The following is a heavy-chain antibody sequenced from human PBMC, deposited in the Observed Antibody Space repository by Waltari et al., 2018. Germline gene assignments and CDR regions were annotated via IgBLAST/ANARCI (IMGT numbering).Heavy chain of an antibody. J-gene: IGHJ4*02. CDR1: GDAVRSNNFF. Sequence: QLQLQESGPGLVKPSGTLSLTCTVSGDAVRSNNFFWGWIRQPPGKGPEWIASIHYEGVTYYNTSLESRLTMSIDRSKNQFSLNLKSVTAEDTAKYYCARLVPTRSNSAGDYWGQGTLVTVSS. CDR2: IHYEGVT. D-gene: IGHD6-25*01. V-gene: IGHV4-39*01. CDR3: ARLVPTRSNSAGDY.